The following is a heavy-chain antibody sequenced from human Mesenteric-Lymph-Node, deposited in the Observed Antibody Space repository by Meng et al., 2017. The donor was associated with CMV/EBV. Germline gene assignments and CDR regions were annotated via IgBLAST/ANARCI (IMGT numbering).Heavy chain of an antibody. V-gene: IGHV3-23*03. D-gene: IGHD6-13*01. Sequence: GESLKISCAASGFTFSSYAMSWVRQAPGKGLEWVSVIYSGGSSTYYADSVKGRFTISRDNSKNTLYLQMNSLRAEDTAVYYCAGGARQQLYYWGQGTLVTVSS. CDR3: AGGARQQLYY. CDR2: IYSGGSST. CDR1: GFTFSSYA. J-gene: IGHJ4*02.